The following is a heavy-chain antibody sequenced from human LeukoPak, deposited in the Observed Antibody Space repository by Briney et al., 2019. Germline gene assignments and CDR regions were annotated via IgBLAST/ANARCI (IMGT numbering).Heavy chain of an antibody. Sequence: SETLSLTCTVSGGSISSSSYYWGWIRQPPGKGLEWIGSIYYSGSTYYNPSLKSRVTISVDTSKNQFSLKLSSVTAADTAVYYCAREGSRWGGLIDYWGQGTLVTVSS. D-gene: IGHD3-16*01. CDR2: IYYSGST. V-gene: IGHV4-39*02. CDR3: AREGSRWGGLIDY. CDR1: GGSISSSSYY. J-gene: IGHJ4*02.